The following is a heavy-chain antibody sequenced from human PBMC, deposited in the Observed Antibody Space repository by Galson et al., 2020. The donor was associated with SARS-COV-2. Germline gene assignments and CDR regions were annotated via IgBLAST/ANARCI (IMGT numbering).Heavy chain of an antibody. Sequence: GESLKISCAASGLTFSSYAMSWVRQAPGKGLEWVSAISGSGGSTYYADSVKGRFTISRDNSKNTLYLQMNSLRAEDTAVYYCAKDTDGSYYSDAFDIWGQGTMVTVSS. CDR3: AKDTDGSYYSDAFDI. J-gene: IGHJ3*02. CDR2: ISGSGGST. V-gene: IGHV3-23*01. CDR1: GLTFSSYA. D-gene: IGHD1-26*01.